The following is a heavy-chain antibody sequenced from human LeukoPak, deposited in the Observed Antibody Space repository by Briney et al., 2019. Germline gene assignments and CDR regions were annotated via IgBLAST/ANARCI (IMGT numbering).Heavy chain of an antibody. J-gene: IGHJ4*02. Sequence: PGGSLRLSCAASGFTFSSYAMSWVRQAPGKGLEWVSAISGSGGSTYYADSVKGRFTISRNNSKNTLYLKMNSLRAEDTAVYYCAKDGQYYYDSSGYYFFDYWGQGTLVTVSS. CDR3: AKDGQYYYDSSGYYFFDY. V-gene: IGHV3-23*01. D-gene: IGHD3-22*01. CDR2: ISGSGGST. CDR1: GFTFSSYA.